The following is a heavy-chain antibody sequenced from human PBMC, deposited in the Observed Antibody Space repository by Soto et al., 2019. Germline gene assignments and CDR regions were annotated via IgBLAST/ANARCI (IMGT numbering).Heavy chain of an antibody. J-gene: IGHJ4*02. D-gene: IGHD3-22*01. CDR3: ARTINNDSSGYLY. Sequence: SETLSLTCAVYGGSFSGYYWSWIRQPPGKGLEWIGEINHSGSTNYNPSLKSRVTISVDTSKNQFSLKLSSVTAADTAVYYCARTINNDSSGYLYWGQGTLVTVSS. CDR2: INHSGST. CDR1: GGSFSGYY. V-gene: IGHV4-34*01.